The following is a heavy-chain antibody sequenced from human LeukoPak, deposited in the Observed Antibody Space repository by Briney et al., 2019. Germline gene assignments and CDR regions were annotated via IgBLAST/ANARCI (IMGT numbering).Heavy chain of an antibody. CDR1: GFTFSSYE. J-gene: IGHJ6*03. V-gene: IGHV3-48*03. CDR2: ISSSGSTI. Sequence: GGSLRLSCAASGFTFSSYEMNWVRQAPGKGLEWVSYISSSGSTIYYADSVKGRFTISRDNAKNSLYLQMNSLRAEDTAVYYCARDRNGSSWNRYYYYYYMDVWGKGTTVTVSS. CDR3: ARDRNGSSWNRYYYYYYMDV. D-gene: IGHD6-13*01.